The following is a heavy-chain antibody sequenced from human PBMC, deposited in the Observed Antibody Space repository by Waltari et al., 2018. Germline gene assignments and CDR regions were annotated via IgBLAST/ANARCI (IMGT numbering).Heavy chain of an antibody. Sequence: QVQLVQSGAEVKKPGSSVKVSCKASGGTFSSYAISWVRQAPGQGLEWMGGIIPIFGTANYEQKLHGRDTIPTDESTRTAYMALGSLRSEDTAVYYCAGDDRRWGVWGSGVDWGQGTLVTVSS. J-gene: IGHJ4*02. CDR1: GGTFSSYA. CDR2: IIPIFGTA. CDR3: AGDDRRWGVWGSGVD. D-gene: IGHD7-27*01. V-gene: IGHV1-69*05.